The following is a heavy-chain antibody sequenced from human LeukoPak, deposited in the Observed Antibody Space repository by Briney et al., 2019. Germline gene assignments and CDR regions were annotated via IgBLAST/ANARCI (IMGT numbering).Heavy chain of an antibody. V-gene: IGHV4-59*08. D-gene: IGHD3-22*01. CDR3: ARFSTYYHTTSHYLDY. CDR1: GGSINNYY. CDR2: IYYSGNT. J-gene: IGHJ4*02. Sequence: PSETLSLTCTVSGGSINNYYWSWIRQPPGMGLEWIGYIYYSGNTNYNPSLKSRITISVDTSKSQFSLKLRSVTAADTAVYFCARFSTYYHTTSHYLDYWGQGVLVTVSS.